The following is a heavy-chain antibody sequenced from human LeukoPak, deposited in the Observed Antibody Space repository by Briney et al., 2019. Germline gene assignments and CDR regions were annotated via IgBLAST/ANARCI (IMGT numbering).Heavy chain of an antibody. CDR1: GFTFSGYW. J-gene: IGHJ6*03. Sequence: GGFLRLSCVTSGFTFSGYWMHWVRQGPEKGLELVSRIDNDGHGIIYADSVKGRFTTSRDNVKNTLYLQMYSLRVEDTAVYYCAAGGGWDPSFGVVTHIDAWGKGTTVVVS. CDR2: IDNDGHGI. V-gene: IGHV3-74*01. D-gene: IGHD3-3*01. CDR3: AAGGGWDPSFGVVTHIDA.